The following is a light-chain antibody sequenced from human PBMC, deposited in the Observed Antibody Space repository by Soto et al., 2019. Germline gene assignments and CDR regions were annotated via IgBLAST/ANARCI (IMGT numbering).Light chain of an antibody. V-gene: IGLV2-11*01. J-gene: IGLJ1*01. Sequence: QSVLTHPRSVSGSPGQSVTISCTGTSSDVGGYNYVSWYQQHPGKAPKLMIYDVSKRPSGVPDRFSGSKSGNTASLTISGLQAEDEADDYCCSYAGSYTFVFGTGTKVTGL. CDR1: SSDVGGYNY. CDR2: DVS. CDR3: CSYAGSYTFV.